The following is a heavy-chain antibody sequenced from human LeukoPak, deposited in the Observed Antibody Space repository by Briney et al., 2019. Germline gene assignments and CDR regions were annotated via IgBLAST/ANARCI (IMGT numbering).Heavy chain of an antibody. Sequence: INGGGGRTYYAASVKGRFTISRDNSKNTVYLQMNSLRAEDTAIYYCAKDGTDYGDYGFDSWGQGTLVTVSS. D-gene: IGHD4-17*01. CDR2: INGGGGRT. J-gene: IGHJ4*02. V-gene: IGHV3-23*01. CDR3: AKDGTDYGDYGFDS.